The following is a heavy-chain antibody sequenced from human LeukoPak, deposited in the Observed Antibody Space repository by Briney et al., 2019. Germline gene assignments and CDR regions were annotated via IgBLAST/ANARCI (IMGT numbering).Heavy chain of an antibody. Sequence: GGSLRLSCVASGFTVSSNYMSWVRQAPGKGLEWVSIIYSGGNTFYADSVKGRFTISRDNSKNTLYLQMNSLRAEDTAVYYCAKDKGGSSGWYYYYWGQGTLVTVSS. D-gene: IGHD6-19*01. V-gene: IGHV3-53*01. J-gene: IGHJ4*02. CDR1: GFTVSSNY. CDR3: AKDKGGSSGWYYYY. CDR2: IYSGGNT.